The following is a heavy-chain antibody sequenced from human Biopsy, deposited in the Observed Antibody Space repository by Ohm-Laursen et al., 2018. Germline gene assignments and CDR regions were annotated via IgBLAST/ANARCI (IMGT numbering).Heavy chain of an antibody. Sequence: VASVKVSCKASGYTFTSYGITWVRQAPGQGLEWMGWMSPNTGNTVYAQRFQDRVTMTSDTSTGTAYMELTSLTSDDTAVYFCARWETTLGRSLDSWGQGTLVAVSS. CDR2: MSPNTGNT. V-gene: IGHV1-18*01. J-gene: IGHJ4*02. CDR1: GYTFTSYG. D-gene: IGHD1-26*01. CDR3: ARWETTLGRSLDS.